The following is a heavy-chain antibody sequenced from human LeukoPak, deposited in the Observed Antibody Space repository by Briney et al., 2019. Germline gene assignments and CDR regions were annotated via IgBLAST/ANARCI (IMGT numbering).Heavy chain of an antibody. V-gene: IGHV3-66*01. Sequence: PGRSLRLSCAASGFTFSSYGMHWVRQAPGKGLEWVSVIYSGGSTYYADSVKGRFSISRDTSKNTLYLQMNSLRAEDTAVYYCARDPVGAIGYGMDVWGQGTTVTVSS. J-gene: IGHJ6*02. CDR2: IYSGGST. D-gene: IGHD1-26*01. CDR3: ARDPVGAIGYGMDV. CDR1: GFTFSSYG.